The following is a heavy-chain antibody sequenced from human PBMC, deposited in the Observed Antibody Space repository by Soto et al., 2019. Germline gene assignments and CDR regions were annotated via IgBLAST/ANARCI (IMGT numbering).Heavy chain of an antibody. CDR2: IIPIFGTA. CDR3: ARDRLREDPSYYYCAMHV. J-gene: IGHJ6*02. Sequence: SVKVSCKASGGTFTSYAISWVRQAPGQGLEWMGGIIPIFGTANYAQKFQGRVTITADESTSTAYMELSSLRSEDTAVYYCARDRLREDPSYYYCAMHVCGPATTVTVS. D-gene: IGHD6-6*01. V-gene: IGHV1-69*13. CDR1: GGTFTSYA.